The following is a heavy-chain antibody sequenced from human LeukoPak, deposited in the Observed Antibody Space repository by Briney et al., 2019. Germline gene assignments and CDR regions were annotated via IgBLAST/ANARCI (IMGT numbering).Heavy chain of an antibody. J-gene: IGHJ4*02. CDR2: IYYSGST. D-gene: IGHD3-22*01. V-gene: IGHV4-34*01. CDR1: GGSFSGYY. CDR3: ARLLTIGSSGYYYDY. Sequence: SETLSLTCAVYGGSFSGYYWSWIRQPPGKGLEWIGSIYYSGSTYYNPSLKSRVTISVDTSKNQFSLKLSSVTAADTAVYYCARLLTIGSSGYYYDYWGQGTLVTVSS.